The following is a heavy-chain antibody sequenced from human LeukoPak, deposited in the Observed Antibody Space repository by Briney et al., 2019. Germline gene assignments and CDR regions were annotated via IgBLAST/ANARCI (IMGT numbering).Heavy chain of an antibody. CDR1: GFTVSSNY. CDR3: AREGPSISSGWPGLFDY. CDR2: IYSGGTT. D-gene: IGHD6-19*01. J-gene: IGHJ4*02. V-gene: IGHV3-66*01. Sequence: GGSLRLSCAASGFTVSSNYMSWVRQAPGTGLEWVSVIYSGGTTSYADSVKGRYTISRDNSKNAVYLQMNVLRADDPAVYYCAREGPSISSGWPGLFDYWGQGTLVIVSS.